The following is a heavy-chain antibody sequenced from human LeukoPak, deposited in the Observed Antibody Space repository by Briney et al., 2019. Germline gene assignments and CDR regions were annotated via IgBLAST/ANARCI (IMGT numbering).Heavy chain of an antibody. Sequence: GGSLRLSCAASGFTFSSYWMHWVRQAPGKGLVWVSRINSDGSSTSYADSVKGRFTISRDNAKNTLYLQMSSLRAEDTAVYYCAKFLAVIAARDSLYFQHWGQGTLVTVSS. J-gene: IGHJ1*01. V-gene: IGHV3-74*01. D-gene: IGHD6-6*01. CDR1: GFTFSSYW. CDR2: INSDGSST. CDR3: AKFLAVIAARDSLYFQH.